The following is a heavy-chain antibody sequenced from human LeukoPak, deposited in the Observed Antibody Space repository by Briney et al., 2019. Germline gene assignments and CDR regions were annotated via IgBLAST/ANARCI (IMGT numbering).Heavy chain of an antibody. Sequence: GGSLRLSCAASGFTFDDYGMSWVRQAPGKGLEWVSGINWNGGSTGYADSVKGRFTISRDNAKNSLYLQMNSLRAEDTALYYCARASYYPYYYYMDVWGKGTTVTVSS. CDR2: INWNGGST. J-gene: IGHJ6*03. D-gene: IGHD2-21*01. CDR1: GFTFDDYG. CDR3: ARASYYPYYYYMDV. V-gene: IGHV3-20*04.